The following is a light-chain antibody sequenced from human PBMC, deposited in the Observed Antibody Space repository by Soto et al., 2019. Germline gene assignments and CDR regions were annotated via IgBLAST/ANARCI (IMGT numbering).Light chain of an antibody. Sequence: EIVLTQSPATLSLSPGERATLPCISSQSVSSYLAGYQQKPGHAPRRLINDASNRATGIPARFSGSGSGTDFTLTIGSLEPEDFAVDYCQQRSNWPPWTFGQGTKVDIK. V-gene: IGKV3-11*01. CDR2: DAS. CDR1: QSVSSY. J-gene: IGKJ1*01. CDR3: QQRSNWPPWT.